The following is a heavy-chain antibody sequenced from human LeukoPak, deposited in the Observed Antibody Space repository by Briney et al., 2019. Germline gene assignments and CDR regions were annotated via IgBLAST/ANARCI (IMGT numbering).Heavy chain of an antibody. D-gene: IGHD1-26*01. V-gene: IGHV3-13*01. CDR3: ARQMQSHGSFDS. CDR1: GFTVSSYA. Sequence: GGSLRLSCAASGFTVSSYAMHWVRQPIGKGLEWVSALGIAGDTFYPGSVKGRFTISRENARNSLYLQMNSLRAEDPAMYYCARQMQSHGSFDSWGQGTLVTVST. J-gene: IGHJ4*02. CDR2: LGIAGDT.